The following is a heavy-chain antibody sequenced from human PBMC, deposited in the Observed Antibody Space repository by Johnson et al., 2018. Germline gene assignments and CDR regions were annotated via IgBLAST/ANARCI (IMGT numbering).Heavy chain of an antibody. D-gene: IGHD6-19*01. V-gene: IGHV3-66*02. CDR3: ARDGYPYRGWFDY. Sequence: VQLVQSGGGLVQPGGSLRLSCAASGLTVSSNCMNWVRQVPGKGLEWVSVISGGGSTYYADSVKGRFTISRDISKNTLFLQMNSLRAEDTDVYYCARDGYPYRGWFDYWGQGTLATVSS. CDR2: ISGGGST. J-gene: IGHJ4*02. CDR1: GLTVSSNC.